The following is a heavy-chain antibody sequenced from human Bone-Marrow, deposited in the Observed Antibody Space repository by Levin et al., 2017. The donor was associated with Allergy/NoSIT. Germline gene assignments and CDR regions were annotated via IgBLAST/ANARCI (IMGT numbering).Heavy chain of an antibody. V-gene: IGHV3-23*01. D-gene: IGHD3-22*01. Sequence: GESLKISCAASGLIFSNYAMNWVRQAPGKGLEWVSQISGSGSNTHYADSVRGRFTFSRDNSNNTVYLQMNSLRADDTAVYYCAGYDTSGYRSPSDYWGQGTLVTVSS. J-gene: IGHJ4*02. CDR3: AGYDTSGYRSPSDY. CDR2: ISGSGSNT. CDR1: GLIFSNYA.